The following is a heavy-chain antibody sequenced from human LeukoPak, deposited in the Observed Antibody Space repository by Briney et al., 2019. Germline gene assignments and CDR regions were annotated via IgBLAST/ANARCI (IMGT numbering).Heavy chain of an antibody. CDR1: GGSISSSSYY. V-gene: IGHV4-39*01. Sequence: KPSETLSLTCTVSGGSISSSSYYWGWIRRPPGKGLEWIGNIYYSGSTYYNPSLKSRVTISVDTSKNQLSLKLGSVTAADTAVYYCARGRYYDSSGDDYWGQGTLVTVSS. CDR3: ARGRYYDSSGDDY. J-gene: IGHJ4*02. D-gene: IGHD3-22*01. CDR2: IYYSGST.